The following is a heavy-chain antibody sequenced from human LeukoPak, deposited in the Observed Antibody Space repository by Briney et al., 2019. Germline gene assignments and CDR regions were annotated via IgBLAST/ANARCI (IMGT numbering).Heavy chain of an antibody. D-gene: IGHD5-24*01. CDR2: ISGIGGST. CDR3: AKNRDGYNFDWFDP. V-gene: IGHV3-23*01. J-gene: IGHJ5*02. CDR1: GFTFSSYA. Sequence: GGSLRLSFAASGFTFSSYAMSWVRQAPGKGLGWGSTISGIGGSTYYADSVKGRFTISRDNSKNTLYLQMNSMRAEDTAVYYCAKNRDGYNFDWFDPWGQGTQVTVSA.